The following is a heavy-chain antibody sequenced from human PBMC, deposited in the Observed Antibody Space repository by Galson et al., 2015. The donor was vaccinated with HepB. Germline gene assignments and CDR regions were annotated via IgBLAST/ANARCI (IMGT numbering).Heavy chain of an antibody. D-gene: IGHD5-18*01. V-gene: IGHV3-21*01. CDR2: ISSSSSYI. CDR1: GFTFSSYS. CDR3: AREVIWIQLSYYYGMDV. Sequence: SLRLSCAASGFTFSSYSMNWVRQAPGKGLEWVSSISSSSSYIYYADSVKGRFTISRDNAKNSLYLQMNSLRAEDTAVYYCAREVIWIQLSYYYGMDVWGQGTTVTVSS. J-gene: IGHJ6*02.